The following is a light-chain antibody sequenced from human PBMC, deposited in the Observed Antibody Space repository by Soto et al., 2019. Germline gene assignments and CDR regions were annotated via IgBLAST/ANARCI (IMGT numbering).Light chain of an antibody. CDR3: SSYTSNSNDVV. Sequence: QSALTHPASVSGCPGQSITISCTGTSSDVGGYNYVSWYQQHPGKAPKLMIYDVSNRPSGVSNRFSGSKSGNTASLTISGLQAEDEADYYCSSYTSNSNDVVFGGGTKLTVL. CDR2: DVS. CDR1: SSDVGGYNY. V-gene: IGLV2-14*01. J-gene: IGLJ2*01.